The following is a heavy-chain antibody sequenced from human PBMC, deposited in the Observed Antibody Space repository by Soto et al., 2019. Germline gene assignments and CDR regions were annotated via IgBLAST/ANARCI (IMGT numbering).Heavy chain of an antibody. J-gene: IGHJ4*02. CDR1: GGTFSSYA. V-gene: IGHV1-69*13. CDR3: ARDSYDSSGYYYVFDY. D-gene: IGHD3-22*01. CDR2: ITPIFGTA. Sequence: SVKVSCKASGGTFSSYAISWVRQAPGQGLEWMGGITPIFGTANYAQKFQGRVTITADESTSTAYMELSSLRSEDTAVYYCARDSYDSSGYYYVFDYWGQGTLVTVSS.